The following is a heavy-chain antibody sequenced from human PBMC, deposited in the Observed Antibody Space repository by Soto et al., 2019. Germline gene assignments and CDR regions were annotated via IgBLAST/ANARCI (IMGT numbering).Heavy chain of an antibody. CDR3: AISLFCGVIQEYHYGVDV. CDR1: GFTFSSYW. J-gene: IGHJ6*02. D-gene: IGHD3-16*02. CDR2: IKEDGSEK. V-gene: IGHV3-7*01. Sequence: GGSLRLSCAASGFTFSSYWMSWVRQGPGKGLEWVANIKEDGSEKYYVDSVRGRFAVSRDNAKNSLYLQMNSLRAEDTAIYYCAISLFCGVIQEYHYGVDVWGQGTTVTVSS.